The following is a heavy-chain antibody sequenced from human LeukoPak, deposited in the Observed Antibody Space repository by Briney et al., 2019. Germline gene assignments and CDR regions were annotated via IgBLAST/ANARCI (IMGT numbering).Heavy chain of an antibody. V-gene: IGHV3-48*04. CDR3: ARSYYGSGSSYDY. CDR1: GFTFSSYN. J-gene: IGHJ4*02. CDR2: ISSSSSTI. D-gene: IGHD3-10*01. Sequence: TGGSLRLSCAASGFTFSSYNMIWVRQAPGKGLEWVSYISSSSSTIYYADSVKGRFIISRDNAKNSLYLQMNSLRAEDTAVYYCARSYYGSGSSYDYWGLGTLVTVSS.